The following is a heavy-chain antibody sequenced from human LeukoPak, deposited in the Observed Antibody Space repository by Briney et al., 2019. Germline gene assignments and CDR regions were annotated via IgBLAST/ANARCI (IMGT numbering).Heavy chain of an antibody. V-gene: IGHV3-74*01. CDR3: AKEGFDYDILTGYYYYYYYMDV. Sequence: PGGSLRLSCAASGFTFSTYWMHWVRQTPEKGLVWVSSIKSDGTYTSYADSVKGRFTISRDNAKSTLYLQMNSLRAEDTAVYYCAKEGFDYDILTGYYYYYYYMDVWGKGTTVTISS. J-gene: IGHJ6*03. CDR1: GFTFSTYW. D-gene: IGHD3-9*01. CDR2: IKSDGTYT.